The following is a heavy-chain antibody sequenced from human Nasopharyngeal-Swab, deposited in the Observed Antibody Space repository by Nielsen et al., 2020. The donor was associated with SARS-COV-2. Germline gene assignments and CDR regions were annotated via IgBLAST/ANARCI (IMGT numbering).Heavy chain of an antibody. J-gene: IGHJ6*02. Sequence: GGSLSLSCAASGFTFSSYSMNWVRQAPGKGLEWVSSISSSSSYIYYADSVKGRFTISRDNAKNSLYLQMNSLRAEDTAVYYCARDKGIQYCSSTSCYESMIDYYGMDVWGQGTTVTVSS. CDR3: ARDKGIQYCSSTSCYESMIDYYGMDV. CDR1: GFTFSSYS. V-gene: IGHV3-21*01. CDR2: ISSSSSYI. D-gene: IGHD2-2*01.